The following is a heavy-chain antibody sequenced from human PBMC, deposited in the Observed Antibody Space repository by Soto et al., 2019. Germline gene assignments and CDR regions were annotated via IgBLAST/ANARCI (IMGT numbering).Heavy chain of an antibody. D-gene: IGHD6-19*01. CDR2: ISDYNGNT. Sequence: GASVKVSCKTSGFTFTTYGISWVRQAPGQGLEWMGWISDYNGNTNYAQKLQGRVTMTTDTSTSTAYMELRSLRSDDTAVYYCAQYSSGPDYGMDVWGQGTTVTVSS. V-gene: IGHV1-18*01. J-gene: IGHJ6*02. CDR3: AQYSSGPDYGMDV. CDR1: GFTFTTYG.